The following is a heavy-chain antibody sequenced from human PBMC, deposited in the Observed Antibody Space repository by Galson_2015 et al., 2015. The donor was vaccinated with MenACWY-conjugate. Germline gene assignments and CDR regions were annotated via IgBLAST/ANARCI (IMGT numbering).Heavy chain of an antibody. Sequence: SLRLSCAASGFSFSSYNMHWVRQAPGKGLECVAFISYDGNKKSYTDSVKGRFTISRDNSKNTLYLQMTGLRTDDTALYYCAREAGALLLFDYWGQETLVTVFS. CDR2: ISYDGNKK. CDR1: GFSFSSYN. D-gene: IGHD2-15*01. J-gene: IGHJ4*02. CDR3: AREAGALLLFDY. V-gene: IGHV3-30*10.